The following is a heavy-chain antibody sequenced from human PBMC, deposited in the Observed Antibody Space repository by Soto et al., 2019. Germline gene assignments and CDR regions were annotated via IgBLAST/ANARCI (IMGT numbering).Heavy chain of an antibody. CDR3: ARDSLYYDFWSGYPSYGMDV. V-gene: IGHV3-7*03. CDR2: IKQDGSEK. Sequence: PGGSLRLSCAACGFTFSSYWMSWVRQAPGKGLEWVANIKQDGSEKYYVDSVKGRFTISRDNAKNSLYLQMNSLRAEDTAVYYCARDSLYYDFWSGYPSYGMDVWGQGTTVTVSS. J-gene: IGHJ6*02. D-gene: IGHD3-3*01. CDR1: GFTFSSYW.